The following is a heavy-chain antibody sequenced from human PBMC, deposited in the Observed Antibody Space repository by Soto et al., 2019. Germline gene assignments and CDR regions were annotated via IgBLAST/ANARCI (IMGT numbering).Heavy chain of an antibody. J-gene: IGHJ4*02. Sequence: EVQLVESGGGLVKPGGSLRLSCAASGFTFSSYSMNWVRQAPGKGLEWVSSISSSSSYIYYADSVKGRFTISRDNAKNSLYLQRNGLRAEDTAVYYCARAFGLQAPPSDYWGQGTLVTVSS. D-gene: IGHD3-10*01. CDR3: ARAFGLQAPPSDY. CDR1: GFTFSSYS. CDR2: ISSSSSYI. V-gene: IGHV3-21*01.